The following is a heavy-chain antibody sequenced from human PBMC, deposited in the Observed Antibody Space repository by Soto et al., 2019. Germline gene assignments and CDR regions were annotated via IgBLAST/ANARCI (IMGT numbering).Heavy chain of an antibody. Sequence: EVQLVESGGGLIRPGGSLTLSCAASGLTVSGNYMGWVRQVPGKGLEWVSSIYSAGTTIDADSVKGRFTIFRDSSHNTLYLQMNNLRPEDTAIYHCARASSRWVSAVAYWGQGTLVSVSS. CDR3: ARASSRWVSAVAY. D-gene: IGHD2-8*01. CDR1: GLTVSGNY. J-gene: IGHJ4*02. V-gene: IGHV3-53*01. CDR2: IYSAGTT.